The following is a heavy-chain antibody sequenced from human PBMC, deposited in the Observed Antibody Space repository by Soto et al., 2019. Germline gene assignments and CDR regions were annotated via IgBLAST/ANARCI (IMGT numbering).Heavy chain of an antibody. V-gene: IGHV1-69*01. J-gene: IGHJ5*02. Sequence: QVPLVQSGAEVKKPGSSVTVSCKASGGTFSSYAIHWVRQSPGQGLEWMGGIIPMYGPEKYAQRIQGRVTITADESTTTVYLELTSLTSQDTAVYYCARVTSMVRGVIDNWFDPWGHGTLVTVSS. CDR1: GGTFSSYA. D-gene: IGHD3-10*01. CDR3: ARVTSMVRGVIDNWFDP. CDR2: IIPMYGPE.